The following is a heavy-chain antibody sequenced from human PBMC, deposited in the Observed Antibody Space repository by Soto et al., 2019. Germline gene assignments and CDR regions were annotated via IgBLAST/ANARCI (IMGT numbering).Heavy chain of an antibody. CDR1: GYTFTSYD. CDR3: ARGLVRDSSGYYHPDYYYYGMDV. V-gene: IGHV1-8*01. CDR2: MNPNSGNT. D-gene: IGHD3-22*01. J-gene: IGHJ6*02. Sequence: ASVKVSCKASGYTFTSYDINWVRQATGQGLEWMGWMNPNSGNTGYAQKFQGRVTMTRNTSIGTAYMELSSLRSEDTAVYYCARGLVRDSSGYYHPDYYYYGMDVWGQGTTVTVS.